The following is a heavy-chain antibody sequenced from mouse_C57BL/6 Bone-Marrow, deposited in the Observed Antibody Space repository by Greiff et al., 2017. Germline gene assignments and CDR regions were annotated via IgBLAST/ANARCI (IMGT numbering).Heavy chain of an antibody. Sequence: QVQLQQPGAKLVMPGASVKLSCKASGYTFTSYWMHWVKQRPGQGLEWIGEIDPSDSYTNYNQKFKGKSTLTVDKSSSTAYMQLSSLTSEDSAVYYCARYHDQDYLDYWGQGTTLTVSS. CDR3: ARYHDQDYLDY. CDR2: IDPSDSYT. V-gene: IGHV1-69*01. CDR1: GYTFTSYW. J-gene: IGHJ2*01.